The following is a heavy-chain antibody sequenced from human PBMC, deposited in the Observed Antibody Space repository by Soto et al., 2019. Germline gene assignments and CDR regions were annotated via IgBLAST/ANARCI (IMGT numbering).Heavy chain of an antibody. J-gene: IGHJ5*02. Sequence: PSETLSLTCAVSGGSISSGGYSWSWIRQPPGKGLEWIGYMYHSGSTYYNPSLKSRVTISIDRSKNQFSLKLSSVTAADTAVYYCANKDYDGPNWFDPWGQGTLVTV. CDR1: GGSISSGGYS. CDR2: MYHSGST. CDR3: ANKDYDGPNWFDP. D-gene: IGHD4-17*01. V-gene: IGHV4-30-2*01.